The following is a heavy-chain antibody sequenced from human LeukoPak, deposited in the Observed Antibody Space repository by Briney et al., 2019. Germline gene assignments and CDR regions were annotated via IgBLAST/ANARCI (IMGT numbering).Heavy chain of an antibody. CDR1: GGTFSSYA. V-gene: IGHV1-69*04. CDR3: ASEAYYYDSSGYQSPFDY. CDR2: IIPILGIA. Sequence: SVKVSCKASGGTFSSYAISWVRQAPGQGLEWMGRIIPILGIANYAQKFQGRVTITADESTSTAYMELSSLRSEDTAVYYCASEAYYYDSSGYQSPFDYWGQGTLVTVSS. J-gene: IGHJ4*02. D-gene: IGHD3-22*01.